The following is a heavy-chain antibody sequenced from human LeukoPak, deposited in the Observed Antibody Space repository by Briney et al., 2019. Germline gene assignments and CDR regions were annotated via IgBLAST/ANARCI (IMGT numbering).Heavy chain of an antibody. CDR3: ARNHQLWTQTLGY. D-gene: IGHD5-18*01. CDR1: GFTFSSYS. J-gene: IGHJ4*02. V-gene: IGHV3-21*01. CDR2: ISSSSSYI. Sequence: GGSLRLSCAASGFTFSSYSMNWVRQAPGKGLEWVSSISSSSSYIYYADSVKGRFTISRDNAKNSLYLQMNSLRAEDTAVYYCARNHQLWTQTLGYWGQGTLVTVSS.